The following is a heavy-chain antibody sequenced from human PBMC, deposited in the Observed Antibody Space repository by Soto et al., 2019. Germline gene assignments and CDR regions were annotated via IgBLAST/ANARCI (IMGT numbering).Heavy chain of an antibody. CDR1: GFVFSDYA. CDR3: ASVPIWCGSSSCYTEGFDS. Sequence: EVQLLDSGGGWVQPGGSLRLSCVASGFVFSDYAMSWVRQAPGKGLEWVSAISAGGSDTYYADSVKGRFTVSRVNSKNTLYQQMNTLRAEDTAIYYCASVPIWCGSSSCYTEGFDSWGQGTLVTVSS. V-gene: IGHV3-23*01. J-gene: IGHJ4*02. CDR2: ISAGGSDT. D-gene: IGHD2-2*01.